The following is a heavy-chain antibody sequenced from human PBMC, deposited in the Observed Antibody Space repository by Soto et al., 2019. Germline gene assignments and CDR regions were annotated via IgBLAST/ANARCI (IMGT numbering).Heavy chain of an antibody. CDR2: IYYSGST. D-gene: IGHD5-12*01. CDR3: ARVYGGYVFY. V-gene: IGHV4-39*01. Sequence: PSETLSLTCTVSGGSISSSSYYWGWIRQPPGKGLEWIGSIYYSGSTYYNPSLKSRVTISVDTSKNQFSLKLSSVTAADTAVYYCARVYGGYVFYWGQGTLVTVSS. J-gene: IGHJ4*02. CDR1: GGSISSSSYY.